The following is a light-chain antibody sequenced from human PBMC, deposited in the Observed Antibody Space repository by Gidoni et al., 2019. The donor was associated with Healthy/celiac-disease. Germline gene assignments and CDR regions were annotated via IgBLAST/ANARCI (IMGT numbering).Light chain of an antibody. CDR1: SSDVGGYKS. J-gene: IGLJ1*01. CDR3: SSYTSSSTLVV. Sequence: QSALTQPATVSGSTGQSITISCTGTSSDVGGYKSASWYQQHPGNAPKLMIYEVSNRPSAVSHLFSGSKSGNTASLTISGLQAEDEADYYCSSYTSSSTLVVFVTGTKVTVL. CDR2: EVS. V-gene: IGLV2-14*01.